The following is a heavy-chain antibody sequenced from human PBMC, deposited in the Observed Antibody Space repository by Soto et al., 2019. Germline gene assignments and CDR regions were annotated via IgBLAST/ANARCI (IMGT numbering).Heavy chain of an antibody. Sequence: GESLKISCKGSGYSFTSYWIGWVRQMPGKGLEWMGIIYPGDSDTRYSPSFQGQVTISADKSISTAYLQWSSLKASDTAMYYCVRRGDPDHYVMAVWGQRTTVPVSA. CDR1: GYSFTSYW. J-gene: IGHJ6*01. CDR2: IYPGDSDT. CDR3: VRRGDPDHYVMAV. V-gene: IGHV5-51*01.